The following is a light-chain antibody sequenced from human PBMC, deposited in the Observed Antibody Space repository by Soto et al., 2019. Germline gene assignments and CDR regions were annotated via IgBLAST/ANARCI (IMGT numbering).Light chain of an antibody. Sequence: EILMTQSPVTLSVSPGESATLSCRASQSVSSNLAWYQQKTGQAPSLLIYGEFTRATGIPARFSGTGSGTELTLTISRLQSEDFALYYCQXYNDWPLTCGQGTKVDIK. J-gene: IGKJ1*01. V-gene: IGKV3-15*01. CDR3: QXYNDWPLT. CDR1: QSVSSN. CDR2: GEF.